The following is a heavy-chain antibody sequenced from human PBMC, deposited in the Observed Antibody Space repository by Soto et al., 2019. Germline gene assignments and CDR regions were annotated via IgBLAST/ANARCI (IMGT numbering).Heavy chain of an antibody. CDR2: INAGNGNT. J-gene: IGHJ6*03. D-gene: IGHD3-10*01. CDR1: GYTFTSYA. Sequence: GASVKVSCKASGYTFTSYAMHWVRQAPGQRLEWMGWINAGNGNTKYSQKFQGRVTITRDTSASTAYMELSSLRSEDTAVYYCARGSMYYYGSGSSYYMDVWGKGTTVTVSS. CDR3: ARGSMYYYGSGSSYYMDV. V-gene: IGHV1-3*01.